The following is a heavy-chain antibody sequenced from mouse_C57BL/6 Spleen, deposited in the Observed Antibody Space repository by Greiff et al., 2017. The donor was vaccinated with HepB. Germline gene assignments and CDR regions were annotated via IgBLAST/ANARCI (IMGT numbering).Heavy chain of an antibody. Sequence: QVQLKESGPELVKPGASVKISCKASGYAFSSSWMNWVKQRPGKGLEWIGRIYPGDGDTNYNGKFKGKATLTADKSSSTAYMQLSSLTSEDSAVYFCARSTYYGSRRYFDVWGTGTTVTVSS. CDR1: GYAFSSSW. J-gene: IGHJ1*03. D-gene: IGHD1-1*01. CDR3: ARSTYYGSRRYFDV. V-gene: IGHV1-82*01. CDR2: IYPGDGDT.